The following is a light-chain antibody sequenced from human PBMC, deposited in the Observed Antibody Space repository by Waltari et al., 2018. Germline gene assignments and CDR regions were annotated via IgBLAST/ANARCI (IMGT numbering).Light chain of an antibody. CDR2: DAS. Sequence: EIVLTQSLATLSLSPGETATLSCRSSQSVGTYLAWYQQKPGQAPELLIYDASNRATGIPDRFRGSGSGTDFTLTISSLEPEDFALYYCQQRSSWTPHTFGQGARLEIK. CDR1: QSVGTY. V-gene: IGKV3-11*01. J-gene: IGKJ2*01. CDR3: QQRSSWTPHT.